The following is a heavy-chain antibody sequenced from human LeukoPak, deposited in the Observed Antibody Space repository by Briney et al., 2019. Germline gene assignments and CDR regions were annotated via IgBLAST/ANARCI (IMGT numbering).Heavy chain of an antibody. D-gene: IGHD6-13*01. V-gene: IGHV4-39*07. CDR2: FYYSGST. CDR3: ARQGSSSWYVGY. Sequence: SETLSLTCTGSGGSISSSSYYWGWIRQPPGKGLEWIGSFYYSGSTYYNPSLQSRVTISVDTSKNQSSLKLSSVTAADTAVYYCARQGSSSWYVGYWGQGTLVTVSS. CDR1: GGSISSSSYY. J-gene: IGHJ4*02.